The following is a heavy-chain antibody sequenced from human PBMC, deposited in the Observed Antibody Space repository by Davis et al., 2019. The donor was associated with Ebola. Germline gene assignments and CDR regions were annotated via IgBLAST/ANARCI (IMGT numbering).Heavy chain of an antibody. CDR2: ISYAGSSV. Sequence: GESLKISCAASGFTFRSYTIHWVRQAPGKGLEWVAAISYAGSSVYYADSVKGRFTISRDNSKNTLYLQMNSLRAEDTAVYYCVRDSGYYSHDYWGHGTLVTVSS. CDR3: VRDSGYYSHDY. J-gene: IGHJ4*01. V-gene: IGHV3-30*03. D-gene: IGHD5-12*01. CDR1: GFTFRSYT.